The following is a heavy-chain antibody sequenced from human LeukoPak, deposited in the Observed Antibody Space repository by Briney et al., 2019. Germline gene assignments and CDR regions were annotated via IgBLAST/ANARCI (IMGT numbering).Heavy chain of an antibody. CDR2: IYSSGST. CDR3: ASRPFSSLDY. Sequence: SETLSLTCTVSGDSISRSSYYWGWIRQPPGKGLEWVANIYSSGSTYYNPSLKSRVTISVDTSKNQVALKLSSVTAADTAAYYCASRPFSSLDYWGQGTLVSVSS. J-gene: IGHJ4*02. CDR1: GDSISRSSYY. D-gene: IGHD2/OR15-2a*01. V-gene: IGHV4-39*01.